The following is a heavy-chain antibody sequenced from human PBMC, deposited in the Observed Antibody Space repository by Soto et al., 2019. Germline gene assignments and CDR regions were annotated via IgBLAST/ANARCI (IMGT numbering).Heavy chain of an antibody. V-gene: IGHV4-39*01. CDR1: GGSISSSSYY. Sequence: QLQLQESGPGLVKPSETLSITCTVSGGSISSSSYYWGWIRQPPGKGLEWIGSIYYSGSTYYNPSLKSRVTISVDTSKNQFSLKLSSVTAADTAVYYCLGVAVAGTIDYWGQGTLVTVSS. J-gene: IGHJ4*02. CDR2: IYYSGST. CDR3: LGVAVAGTIDY. D-gene: IGHD6-19*01.